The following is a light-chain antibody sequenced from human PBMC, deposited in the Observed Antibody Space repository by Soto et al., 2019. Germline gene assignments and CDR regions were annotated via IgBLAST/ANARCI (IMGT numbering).Light chain of an antibody. J-gene: IGKJ1*01. V-gene: IGKV3-20*01. Sequence: DIVITQSPSTVPVSPGERASLSCRASQSVSSSYLAWYQQKPGQAPRLLIYGASNRATGIPDRFSGSGSGTDFTLTISRLEPEDFAVYYCQQYGSSGTFGQGTKVDI. CDR1: QSVSSSY. CDR2: GAS. CDR3: QQYGSSGT.